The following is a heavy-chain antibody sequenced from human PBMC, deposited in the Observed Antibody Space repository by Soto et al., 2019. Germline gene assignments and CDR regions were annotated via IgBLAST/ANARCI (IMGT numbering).Heavy chain of an antibody. V-gene: IGHV1-18*01. CDR1: GYTFTNYG. Sequence: VQLVQSGAQVEKPGASVKVSCKASGYTFTNYGIAWVSQAPGQGLEWMAWISGDNGNTDYAQKFQARVTMTTDTSTHTDYMELRSLRSDATALYYCARLRSCYDSSGYYDDLDYWGHGPMVAVAA. D-gene: IGHD3-22*01. J-gene: IGHJ4*01. CDR2: ISGDNGNT. CDR3: ARLRSCYDSSGYYDDLDY.